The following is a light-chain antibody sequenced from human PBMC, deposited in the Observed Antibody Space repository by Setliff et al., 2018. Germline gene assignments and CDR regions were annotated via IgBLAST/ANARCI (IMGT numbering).Light chain of an antibody. CDR2: EVS. J-gene: IGLJ2*01. CDR1: SRDVGGYDY. V-gene: IGLV2-8*01. CDR3: SSYAGSNNVL. Sequence: QSALTQPPSASGSPGQSVTISCTGTSRDVGGYDYVSWYQQHPGKGPKLLIYEVSERPSRVPYRFSASKSGNTASLTVSGLQAEDEANYYCSSYAGSNNVLFGGGTQLTV.